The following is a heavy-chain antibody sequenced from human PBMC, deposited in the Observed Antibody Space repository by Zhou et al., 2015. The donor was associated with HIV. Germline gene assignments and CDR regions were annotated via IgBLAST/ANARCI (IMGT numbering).Heavy chain of an antibody. CDR1: GGTFSSYA. CDR2: IIPIFGTA. Sequence: QVQLVQSGAEVKKPGSSVKVSCKASGGTFSSYAISWVRQAPGQGLEWMGGIIPIFGTANYAQKFQGRVTITADESTSTAYMELSSLRSEDTAVYYCARGDTAMGTGYYYYYYMDVWGKGTTVTVSS. V-gene: IGHV1-69*01. J-gene: IGHJ6*03. CDR3: ARGDTAMGTGYYYYYYMDV. D-gene: IGHD5-18*01.